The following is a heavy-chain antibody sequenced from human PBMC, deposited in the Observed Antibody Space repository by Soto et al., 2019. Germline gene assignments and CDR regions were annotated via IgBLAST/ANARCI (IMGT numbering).Heavy chain of an antibody. D-gene: IGHD3-9*01. J-gene: IGHJ2*01. Sequence: SETLSLTCIVSGDSISSSSYYWVWIRQPPGKGLEWIGSIYYSGTTYYNPSLESRVTISIDTSKNQFSLKLSSLTAPDTAVYYCAKTGPYDILTYWYFDLWGRGTLVTVSS. CDR3: AKTGPYDILTYWYFDL. V-gene: IGHV4-39*01. CDR2: IYYSGTT. CDR1: GDSISSSSYY.